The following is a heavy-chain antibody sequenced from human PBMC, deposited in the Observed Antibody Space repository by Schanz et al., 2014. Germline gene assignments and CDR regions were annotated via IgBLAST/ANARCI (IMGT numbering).Heavy chain of an antibody. D-gene: IGHD2-2*02. CDR3: AGTYCSSTSCYTGYYYMDV. V-gene: IGHV1-8*01. J-gene: IGHJ6*03. CDR2: MNPNSGDT. Sequence: QVQLVQSGAEVKKPGASVKVSCKASGYNITSNDVTWVRQATGQGLEWMGWMNPNSGDTGYPRKFQDRVTMTRNTSISTAYMELNSLTSEDTAVYYCAGTYCSSTSCYTGYYYMDVWGKGTTXTVSS. CDR1: GYNITSND.